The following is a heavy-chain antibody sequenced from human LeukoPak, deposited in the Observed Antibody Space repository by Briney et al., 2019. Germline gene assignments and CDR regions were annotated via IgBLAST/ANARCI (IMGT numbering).Heavy chain of an antibody. CDR3: ARLSQQLVLFDYYYYMDV. V-gene: IGHV4-4*02. Sequence: KPSGTLSLTCAVSGGSISSSNWWSWVRQPPGKGLEWIGEIYHSGSTNYNSSLKSRVTISVDKSKNQFSLKLSSVTAADTAVYYCARLSQQLVLFDYYYYMDVWGKGTTVTVSS. CDR1: GGSISSSNW. J-gene: IGHJ6*03. CDR2: IYHSGST. D-gene: IGHD6-13*01.